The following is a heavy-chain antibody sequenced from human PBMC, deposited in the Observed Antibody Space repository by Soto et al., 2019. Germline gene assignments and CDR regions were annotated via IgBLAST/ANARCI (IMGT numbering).Heavy chain of an antibody. Sequence: ASVKVSCKASGGTFSSYTISWVRQAPGQGLEWMGRISANNGITNYAQKLQGRVTMTTDTSTSTAYMELSSLRSDDTAVYYCARYPDDFWSGPNAFDIWGQGTMVTVSS. CDR1: GGTFSSYT. CDR3: ARYPDDFWSGPNAFDI. CDR2: ISANNGIT. J-gene: IGHJ3*02. V-gene: IGHV1-18*01. D-gene: IGHD3-3*01.